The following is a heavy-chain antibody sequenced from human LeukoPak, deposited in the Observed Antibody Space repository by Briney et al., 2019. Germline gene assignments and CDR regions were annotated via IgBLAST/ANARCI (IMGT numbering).Heavy chain of an antibody. Sequence: SGGSLRLSCAASGFTFSIYGMHWVRQAPGKGLEWVAFIRYDGSNKYYADSVKGRFTISRDNSKNTLYLQMNSLRAEDTGVYYCARIGYSSSSIDYWGQGTLVTVSS. CDR1: GFTFSIYG. J-gene: IGHJ4*02. V-gene: IGHV3-30*02. CDR3: ARIGYSSSSIDY. CDR2: IRYDGSNK. D-gene: IGHD6-6*01.